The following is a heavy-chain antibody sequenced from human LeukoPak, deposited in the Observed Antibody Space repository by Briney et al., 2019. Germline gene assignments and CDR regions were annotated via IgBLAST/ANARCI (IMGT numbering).Heavy chain of an antibody. Sequence: SETLSLTCTVSGGSISSDYWSWIRQPPGKGLEWIGYIYYSGSTNYNPSLKSRVTISVDTSKNQFSLKLSSVTAADTAVYYCARHRTTVPYDAFDIWGQGTMVTVSS. CDR2: IYYSGST. D-gene: IGHD4-17*01. V-gene: IGHV4-59*08. J-gene: IGHJ3*02. CDR1: GGSISSDY. CDR3: ARHRTTVPYDAFDI.